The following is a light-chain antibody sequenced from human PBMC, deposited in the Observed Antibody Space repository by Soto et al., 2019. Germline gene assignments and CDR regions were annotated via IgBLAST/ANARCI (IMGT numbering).Light chain of an antibody. Sequence: QSARTQPPSVSGAPGQRVIISCTGSTSNIGAGYDVHWYQQLPTTAPKLLIYGNSNRPSGVPDRFSGSKSGTSASLAITGLQAEDESDYYSPSYDRNPSAVHVFGPGTEVTVL. CDR2: GNS. CDR3: PSYDRNPSAVHV. V-gene: IGLV1-40*01. J-gene: IGLJ1*01. CDR1: TSNIGAGYD.